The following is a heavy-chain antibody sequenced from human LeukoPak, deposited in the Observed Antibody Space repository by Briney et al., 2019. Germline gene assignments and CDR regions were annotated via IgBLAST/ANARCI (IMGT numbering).Heavy chain of an antibody. Sequence: GGSLRLSCAASGFTFSSYSMNWVRQAPGKGLEWVSYISSSSSTIYYADSVKGRFTISRDNAKNSLYLQMNSLRAEDTAVYYCARTTTMVRGVTLRGYMDVWGKGTTVTVSS. D-gene: IGHD3-10*01. CDR1: GFTFSSYS. CDR3: ARTTTMVRGVTLRGYMDV. CDR2: ISSSSSTI. V-gene: IGHV3-48*01. J-gene: IGHJ6*03.